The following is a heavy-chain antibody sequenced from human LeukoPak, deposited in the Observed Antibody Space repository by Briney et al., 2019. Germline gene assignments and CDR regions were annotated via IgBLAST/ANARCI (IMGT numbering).Heavy chain of an antibody. Sequence: SVKVSCKVSGGSFGSFAISWVRQAPGQGLEWMGGIIPIFGTANYAQKFQGRVTITADESTSTAYMELSSLRSEDTAVYYCARDHGYSYGPYNWFDPWGQGTLVTVSS. J-gene: IGHJ5*02. CDR2: IIPIFGTA. CDR1: GGSFGSFA. V-gene: IGHV1-69*13. D-gene: IGHD5-18*01. CDR3: ARDHGYSYGPYNWFDP.